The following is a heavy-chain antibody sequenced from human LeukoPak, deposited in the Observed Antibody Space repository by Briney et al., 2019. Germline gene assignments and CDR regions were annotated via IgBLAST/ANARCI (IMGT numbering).Heavy chain of an antibody. Sequence: SETLSLTCTVSGGSISSSSYYWGWIHQPPGKGLEWIGSIYYSGSTYYNPSLKSRVTISVDTSKNQFSLKLSSVTAADTAVYCCARGERYCSSTSCPTADYWGQGTLVTVSS. CDR3: ARGERYCSSTSCPTADY. CDR1: GGSISSSSYY. D-gene: IGHD2-2*01. CDR2: IYYSGST. V-gene: IGHV4-39*01. J-gene: IGHJ4*02.